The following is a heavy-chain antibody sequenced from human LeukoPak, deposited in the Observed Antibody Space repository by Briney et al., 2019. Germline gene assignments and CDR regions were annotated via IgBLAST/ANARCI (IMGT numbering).Heavy chain of an antibody. CDR3: ARGRFCSADICSGGDAFDI. CDR2: IYYSGST. CDR1: GGSISSYY. J-gene: IGHJ3*02. Sequence: SETLSLTCTVSGGSISSYYWSWIRQPPGKGLEWIGYIYYSGSTNYNPSLKSRVTMSLDTSKNQFSLKLSSLTAADTALYYCARGRFCSADICSGGDAFDIWGQGTMVSVSS. D-gene: IGHD3-3*01. V-gene: IGHV4-59*12.